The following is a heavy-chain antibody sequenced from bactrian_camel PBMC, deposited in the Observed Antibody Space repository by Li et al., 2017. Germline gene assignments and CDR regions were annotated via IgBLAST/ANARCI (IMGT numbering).Heavy chain of an antibody. Sequence: HVQLVESGGGSAQAGGSLRLSCAVSGFLARSKCMGWFRQAPGKEREGVATVHLGSDTLYADSVKGRFTISQDNDENTVYLQMNSLKPEDTAMYYCNTRAGFGCESYWGQGTQVTVS. V-gene: IGHV3S53*01. CDR3: NTRAGFGCESY. CDR2: VHLGSDT. CDR1: GFLARSKC. J-gene: IGHJ4*01. D-gene: IGHD3*01.